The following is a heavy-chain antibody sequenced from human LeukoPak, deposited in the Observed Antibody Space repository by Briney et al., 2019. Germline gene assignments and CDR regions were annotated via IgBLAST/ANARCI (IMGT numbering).Heavy chain of an antibody. CDR3: AKNNGYYWFDY. CDR2: IKQDGSEE. D-gene: IGHD1-20*01. V-gene: IGHV3-7*01. Sequence: QPGGSLRLSCAASGFTFSRYWMSWVRQAPGKGLEWVANIKQDGSEEQYVDSVKGRFTISRDNVKNSLYLQMNGLRAEDTAIYYCAKNNGYYWFDYWGQGILVTVSS. CDR1: GFTFSRYW. J-gene: IGHJ4*02.